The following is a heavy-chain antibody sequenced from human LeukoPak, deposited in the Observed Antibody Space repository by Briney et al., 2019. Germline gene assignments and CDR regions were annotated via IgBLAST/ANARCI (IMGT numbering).Heavy chain of an antibody. V-gene: IGHV3-30*18. D-gene: IGHD7-27*01. CDR3: AKSGRNWAYLEY. CDR2: VSYDGSDN. J-gene: IGHJ4*02. Sequence: GRSLRLSCAASGFAFSNSGMHWVRQAPGQGLEWVALVSYDGSDNHYADSVKGRFTISRDNSKNTVYLQMNSLRTEDTAVYYCAKSGRNWAYLEYWGQGTLVTVSS. CDR1: GFAFSNSG.